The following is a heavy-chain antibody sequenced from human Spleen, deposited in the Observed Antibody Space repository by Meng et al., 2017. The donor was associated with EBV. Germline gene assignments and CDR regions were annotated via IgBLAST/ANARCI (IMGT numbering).Heavy chain of an antibody. Sequence: QVRLVEAGGEVKKPGSSVKVSCKASGGTFSNYAINWVRQASGQGLEWMGGIVPVFDSANYAQNFQDRVTITADESTSTTYMELSSLRSEDTAVYYCASIDSGDYGYFQHWGQGTLVTVSS. D-gene: IGHD4-17*01. V-gene: IGHV1-69*01. CDR3: ASIDSGDYGYFQH. CDR2: IVPVFDSA. J-gene: IGHJ1*01. CDR1: GGTFSNYA.